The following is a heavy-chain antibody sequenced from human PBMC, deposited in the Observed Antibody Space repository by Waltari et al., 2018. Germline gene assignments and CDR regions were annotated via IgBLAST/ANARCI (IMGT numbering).Heavy chain of an antibody. CDR3: ANNPTTVTTPMYWYFDI. V-gene: IGHV3-23*04. J-gene: IGHJ2*01. D-gene: IGHD4-17*01. Sequence: EVQLVESGGGLVQPGGSLRLSCTASGFTFSFYGMSWVRQAPGKGLECVSTITSSGDTTYYADSVKGRFLISRDNSKNIVYLQMNSLRAEDAAVYYCANNPTTVTTPMYWYFDIWGRGALVTVSS. CDR2: ITSSGDTT. CDR1: GFTFSFYG.